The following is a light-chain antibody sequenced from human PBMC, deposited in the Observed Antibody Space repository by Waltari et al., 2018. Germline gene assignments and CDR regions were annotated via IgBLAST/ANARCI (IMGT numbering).Light chain of an antibody. CDR3: QQYLTSPYT. J-gene: IGKJ2*01. V-gene: IGKV4-1*01. Sequence: DIVMTQSPDSLAVSLGERATINCKSSQSVLYRSINRSLVGWYKQKPGQAPRLLIYWASTRERGVPDRFSGSGSVTDFTLTIDNLQADDVAVYYCQQYLTSPYTFGQGTKLEIK. CDR2: WAS. CDR1: QSVLYRSINRSL.